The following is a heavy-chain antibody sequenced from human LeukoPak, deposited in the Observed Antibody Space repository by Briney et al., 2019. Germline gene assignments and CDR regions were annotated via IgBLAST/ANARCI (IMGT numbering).Heavy chain of an antibody. D-gene: IGHD3-22*01. CDR1: GGTFSSYA. CDR3: AKNYLEPTGYYYTNWFEP. J-gene: IGHJ5*02. V-gene: IGHV1-69*01. Sequence: AASVAVSCKASGGTFSSYAISWVRQAPGQGLEWMGGIILTFGSANYAQKFRGRVTITADESSNTAYMEMSSLRSEDTAVYYCAKNYLEPTGYYYTNWFEPWGQGTLVTVSS. CDR2: IILTFGSA.